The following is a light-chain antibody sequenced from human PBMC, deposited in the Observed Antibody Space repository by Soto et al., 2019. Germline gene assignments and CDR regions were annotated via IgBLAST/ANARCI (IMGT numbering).Light chain of an antibody. CDR2: GAS. Sequence: EIVLTQSPGTLSLSPGERATLSCRASQSVSGSYLAWYQPKPGQAPRLLIYGASSRATGIPDRFSGSGSGTDFTLTISRLEPEDFAVYYCQQYGSSRETFGQGTKGDIK. J-gene: IGKJ1*01. V-gene: IGKV3-20*01. CDR1: QSVSGSY. CDR3: QQYGSSRET.